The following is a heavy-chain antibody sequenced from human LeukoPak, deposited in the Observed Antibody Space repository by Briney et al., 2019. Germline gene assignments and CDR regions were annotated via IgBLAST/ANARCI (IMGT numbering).Heavy chain of an antibody. CDR2: INHSGST. J-gene: IGHJ5*02. Sequence: SETLSLTCAVYGGSFSGYYWSWIRQPPGKGLEWIGEINHSGSTNYNPSLKSRVTISVDTSKNQFSLKLSSVTAADTAVYYCARRHGYSGYPNWFDPWGQGTLVTVSS. CDR3: ARRHGYSGYPNWFDP. D-gene: IGHD5-12*01. V-gene: IGHV4-34*01. CDR1: GGSFSGYY.